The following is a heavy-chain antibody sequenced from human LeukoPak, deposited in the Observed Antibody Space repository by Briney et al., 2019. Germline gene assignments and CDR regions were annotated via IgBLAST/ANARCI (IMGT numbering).Heavy chain of an antibody. CDR2: ISSSGSTI. J-gene: IGHJ6*03. Sequence: GGSLRLSXAASGFTFSSYEMNWVRQAPGKGLEWVSYISSSGSTIYYADSVKGRFTISRDNAKNSLYLQMNSLRAEDTAVYYCARVYYYYYMDVWGKGTTVTVSS. CDR1: GFTFSSYE. CDR3: ARVYYYYYMDV. V-gene: IGHV3-48*03.